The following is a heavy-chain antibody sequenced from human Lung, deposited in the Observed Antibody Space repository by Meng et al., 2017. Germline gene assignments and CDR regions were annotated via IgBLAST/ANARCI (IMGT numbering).Heavy chain of an antibody. Sequence: QVQLTGPGPCLVNPSPPLSLTCTVSGGSISSSNYYWSWIRQPPGKGLEWSGHIYNSGSTYYNPSLKSRITISVDTSKNQFSLKLSSVTAADTAVYYCARGQKGYFDLWGRGTLVTVSS. CDR2: IYNSGST. CDR3: ARGQKGYFDL. J-gene: IGHJ2*01. CDR1: GGSISSSNYY. V-gene: IGHV4-30-4*01.